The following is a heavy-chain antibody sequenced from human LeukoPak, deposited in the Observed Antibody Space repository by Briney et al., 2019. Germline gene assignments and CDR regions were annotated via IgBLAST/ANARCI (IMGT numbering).Heavy chain of an antibody. CDR3: ARDAHCTGVSCYSPYNWFDP. CDR1: GGSISSSSYY. D-gene: IGHD2-15*01. V-gene: IGHV4-39*07. CDR2: INHSGST. J-gene: IGHJ5*02. Sequence: SETLSLTCTVSGGSISSSSYYWGWIRQPGGKGLERIGEINHSGSTNYNPSLQSRVTISVDTAKNQFSLKVTSVTAADTAAYYCARDAHCTGVSCYSPYNWFDPWGQGTLVTVSS.